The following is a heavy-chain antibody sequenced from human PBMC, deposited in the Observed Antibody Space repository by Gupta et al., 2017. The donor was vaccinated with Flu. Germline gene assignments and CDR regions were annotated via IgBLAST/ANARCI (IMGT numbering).Heavy chain of an antibody. V-gene: IGHV3-9*01. CDR2: INWDSGSI. D-gene: IGHD2-2*01. CDR3: AKEDCSRSGCPKKWLDP. CDR1: GFTFDDSA. J-gene: IGHJ5*02. Sequence: EVQLVESGGGLVQPGRSLRLSCVGSGFTFDDSAMHWVRQAPGKGLEWVSGINWDSGSIGYGDSVKGRFTISRDNAKNSLYLEMNSLRDEDTALYYCAKEDCSRSGCPKKWLDPWGQGTLVTVSS.